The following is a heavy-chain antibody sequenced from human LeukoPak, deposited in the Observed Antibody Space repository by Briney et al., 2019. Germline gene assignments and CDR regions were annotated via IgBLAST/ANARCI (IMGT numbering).Heavy chain of an antibody. CDR2: IYTSGST. CDR3: AREQREWGGLGRELLPRGGYYYYYMDV. V-gene: IGHV4-61*02. J-gene: IGHJ6*03. D-gene: IGHD3-3*01. CDR1: GGSISSGSYY. Sequence: SETLSLTCTVSGGSISSGSYYWSWIRQPAGKGLEWIGRIYTSGSTNYNPSLKSRVTISVDTSKNQFSLKLSSVTAADTAVYYCAREQREWGGLGRELLPRGGYYYYYMDVWGKGTTVTISS.